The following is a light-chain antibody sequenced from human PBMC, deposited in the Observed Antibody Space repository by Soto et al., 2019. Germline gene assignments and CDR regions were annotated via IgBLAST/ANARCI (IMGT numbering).Light chain of an antibody. V-gene: IGLV2-14*01. CDR1: SSDVGGYNY. Sequence: QSALTQPASVSGSPGQSITISCTGTSSDVGGYNYFSWYQQHPGKAPKLMIYDVSYRPSGVSNRFSGSKSGDTASLTISGLQAEDEADYYCSSYTSDSGYVFGTGTKLTVL. CDR2: DVS. J-gene: IGLJ1*01. CDR3: SSYTSDSGYV.